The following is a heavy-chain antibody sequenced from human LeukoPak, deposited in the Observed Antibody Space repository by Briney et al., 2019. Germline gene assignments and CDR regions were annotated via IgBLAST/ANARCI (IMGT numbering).Heavy chain of an antibody. Sequence: SETLSLTCNVSGGSISSSSYYWSWIRQPPGKGLEWIGYIYYSGSTNYNPSLKSRVTISVDTSKNQFSLKLSSVTAADTAVYYCAREPLRPYYYDSSGYEGYFDYWGQGTLVTVSS. J-gene: IGHJ4*02. CDR3: AREPLRPYYYDSSGYEGYFDY. CDR1: GGSISSSSYY. V-gene: IGHV4-61*01. D-gene: IGHD3-22*01. CDR2: IYYSGST.